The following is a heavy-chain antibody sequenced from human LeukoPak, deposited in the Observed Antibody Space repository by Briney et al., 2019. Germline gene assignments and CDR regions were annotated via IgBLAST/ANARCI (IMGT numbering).Heavy chain of an antibody. CDR1: GGTFNSYA. V-gene: IGHV1-69*04. CDR3: ASASKDTAMVIDYYYYGMDV. Sequence: GSSVKVSCNPSGGTFNSYAISWVRQAPGQGLKWMGRIIPILGIANYAQKFQGRVTITADKSTRTAYMELSSLRSEDTAVYYCASASKDTAMVIDYYYYGMDVWGQGTTVTVSS. D-gene: IGHD5-18*01. J-gene: IGHJ6*02. CDR2: IIPILGIA.